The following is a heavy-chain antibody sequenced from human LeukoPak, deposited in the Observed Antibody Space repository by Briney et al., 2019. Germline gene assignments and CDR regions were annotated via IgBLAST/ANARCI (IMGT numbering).Heavy chain of an antibody. D-gene: IGHD3-16*02. CDR2: IYYSGST. J-gene: IGHJ4*02. CDR1: GGSISSSSYY. CDR3: ARRGNYDYVWGSYHIPPDY. V-gene: IGHV4-39*01. Sequence: SETLSLTCTVSGGSISSSSYYWGWIRQPPGKGLEWIGSIYYSGSTYYNPSLKSRVTIYVDTSKNKFSLKLSSVTAADTAVYHCARRGNYDYVWGSYHIPPDYWGQGTLVTVSS.